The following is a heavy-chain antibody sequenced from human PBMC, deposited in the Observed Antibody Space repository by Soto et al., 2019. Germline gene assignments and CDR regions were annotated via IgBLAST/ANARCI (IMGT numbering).Heavy chain of an antibody. J-gene: IGHJ4*02. D-gene: IGHD2-15*01. Sequence: QVQLQQWGAGLLKPSETLSLTCAVYGGSFSGYYWSWIRQPPGKGLEWIGEINHSGSTNYNPSLKRRVTISDDAAMNLFALKLSSVTAADTAVYYCARGRGYCSGGGCYSADYWGQGTLVTVSS. CDR1: GGSFSGYY. CDR2: INHSGST. CDR3: ARGRGYCSGGGCYSADY. V-gene: IGHV4-34*01.